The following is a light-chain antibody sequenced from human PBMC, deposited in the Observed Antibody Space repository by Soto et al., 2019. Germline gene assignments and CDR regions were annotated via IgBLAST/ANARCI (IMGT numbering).Light chain of an antibody. CDR2: GSS. CDR1: QSVGSK. V-gene: IGKV3-15*01. CDR3: QQYTNWPPIT. Sequence: EILLTQSPATLPVSPGERSTLSCTASQSVGSKLAWFQQKPGQAPRLLIYGSSTRATGVPARFSGSGSGADFTLPISNLQPEDFAAYYCQQYTNWPPITFGHGTRLEIK. J-gene: IGKJ5*01.